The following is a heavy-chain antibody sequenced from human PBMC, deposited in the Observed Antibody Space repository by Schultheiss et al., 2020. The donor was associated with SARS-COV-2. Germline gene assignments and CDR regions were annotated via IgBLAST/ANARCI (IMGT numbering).Heavy chain of an antibody. V-gene: IGHV7-4-1*02. J-gene: IGHJ4*02. CDR1: GYTFTSYA. Sequence: SLKISCKASGYTFTSYAMNWVRQAPGQGLEWMGWINTNTGNPTYAQGFTGRFVFSLDTSVSTAYLQISSLKAEDTAVYYCARGLPYSSSWYYGYWGQGTLVTVSS. CDR2: INTNTGNP. CDR3: ARGLPYSSSWYYGY. D-gene: IGHD6-13*01.